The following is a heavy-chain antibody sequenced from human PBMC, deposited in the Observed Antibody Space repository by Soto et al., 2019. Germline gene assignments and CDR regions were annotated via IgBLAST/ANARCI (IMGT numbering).Heavy chain of an antibody. CDR2: INPNNGNT. D-gene: IGHD2-15*01. J-gene: IGHJ5*02. CDR3: AMGSCSGGSGYARFAP. V-gene: IGHV1-18*01. CDR1: GYTVTYYG. Sequence: GASVKVSCKASGYTVTYYGISWVRQAPGQGLEWMGWINPNNGNTNYAQNFQGRVTMTIDTSTSTAYSVVRSQRCDHTAVYFCAMGSCSGGSGYARFAPWGKGTLVTVSS.